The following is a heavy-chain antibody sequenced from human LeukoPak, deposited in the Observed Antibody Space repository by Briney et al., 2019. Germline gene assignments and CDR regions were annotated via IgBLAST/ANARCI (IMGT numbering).Heavy chain of an antibody. CDR2: INPNSGGT. J-gene: IGHJ4*02. CDR3: ARTYYDFWSGYYSC. CDR1: GYTFTSYY. Sequence: ASVKVSCKASGYTFTSYYMHWVRQAPGQGLEWMGWINPNSGGTNYAQKFQGRVTMTRDTSISTAYMELSRLRSDDTAVYYCARTYYDFWSGYYSCWGQGTLVTVSS. V-gene: IGHV1-2*02. D-gene: IGHD3-3*01.